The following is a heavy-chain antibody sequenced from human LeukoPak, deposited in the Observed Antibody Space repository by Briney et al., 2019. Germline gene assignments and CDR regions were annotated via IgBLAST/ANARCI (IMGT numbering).Heavy chain of an antibody. CDR1: GGTFSSYA. J-gene: IGHJ6*02. CDR2: MNPNSGNT. V-gene: IGHV1-8*02. CDR3: ARDGSGSYYLPIYYYYYGMDV. Sequence: GASVKVSCKASGGTFSSYAISWVRQATGQGLEWMGWMNPNSGNTGYAQKFQGRVTMTRNTSISTAYMELSSLRSEDTAVYYCARDGSGSYYLPIYYYYYGMDVWGQGTTVTVSS. D-gene: IGHD3-10*01.